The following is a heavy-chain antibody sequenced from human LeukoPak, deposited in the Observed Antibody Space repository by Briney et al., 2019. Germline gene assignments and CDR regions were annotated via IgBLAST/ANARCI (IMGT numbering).Heavy chain of an antibody. CDR3: ARDGYSYGHQITY. CDR2: IIPIFGTA. Sequence: ASVKVSCKASGGTFSSYAISWVRQAPGQGLEWMGGIIPIFGTANYAQKFQGRVTITADKSTSTAYMELSSLRSEDTAVYYCARDGYSYGHQITYWGQGTLVTVSS. V-gene: IGHV1-69*06. J-gene: IGHJ4*02. CDR1: GGTFSSYA. D-gene: IGHD5-18*01.